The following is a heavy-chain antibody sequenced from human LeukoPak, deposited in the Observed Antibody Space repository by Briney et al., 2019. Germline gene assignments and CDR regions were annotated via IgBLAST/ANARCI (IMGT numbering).Heavy chain of an antibody. D-gene: IGHD7-27*01. CDR2: INPNSGGT. CDR1: GYTFTGYY. Sequence: ASVKVSCKASGYTFTGYYMQWVRQAPGQGLEWMGRINPNSGGTDYAQNFQGRVTMTRDTSISTVYMELSSLKSNDTAVYYCARQGSLGTWFDPWGQGILVTVSS. J-gene: IGHJ5*02. V-gene: IGHV1-2*06. CDR3: ARQGSLGTWFDP.